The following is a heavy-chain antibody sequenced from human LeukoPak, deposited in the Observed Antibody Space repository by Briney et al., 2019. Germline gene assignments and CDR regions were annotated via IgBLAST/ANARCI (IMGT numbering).Heavy chain of an antibody. D-gene: IGHD2-2*01. CDR1: GGFVTGYY. CDR2: IYYSGNT. V-gene: IGHV4-59*02. J-gene: IGHJ3*02. CDR3: ARDRGCSSTNCYPDAFDI. Sequence: SETLSLTCTVSGGFVTGYYWSWTRQPPGRGLEWLGYIYYSGNTNYNPSLKSRVTTSVDTSNNQFSLRLDSVTAADTAVYYCARDRGCSSTNCYPDAFDIWGRGTMVTVSS.